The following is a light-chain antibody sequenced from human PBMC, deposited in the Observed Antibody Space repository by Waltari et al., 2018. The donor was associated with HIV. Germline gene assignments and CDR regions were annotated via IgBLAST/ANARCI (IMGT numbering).Light chain of an antibody. J-gene: IGLJ3*02. CDR1: SSNIGSNY. V-gene: IGLV1-47*01. Sequence: QSVLTQPPSASGTPGQRVAIPCSGSSSNIGSNYVYRYQQLPGTAPKVLIYRSNQRPSGVPDRFSGSKSGTSASLAISALRSEDEADYYCATWDDSLSGPVFGGGTKLTVL. CDR2: RSN. CDR3: ATWDDSLSGPV.